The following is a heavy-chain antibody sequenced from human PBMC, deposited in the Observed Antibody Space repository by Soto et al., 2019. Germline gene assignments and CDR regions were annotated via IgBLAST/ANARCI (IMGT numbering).Heavy chain of an antibody. CDR2: IKQDGSEK. CDR1: GFTFSSYW. D-gene: IGHD2-2*01. Sequence: EVQLVESGGGLVQPGGSLRLSCAASGFTFSSYWMSWVRQAPGKGLEWVANIKQDGSEKYYVDSVKGRFTISRDNAKNSLYLQMNSLRAEDTAVYYCARDGTDQLLFSAECCMDVWGQGTTLTVSS. CDR3: ARDGTDQLLFSAECCMDV. V-gene: IGHV3-7*05. J-gene: IGHJ6*02.